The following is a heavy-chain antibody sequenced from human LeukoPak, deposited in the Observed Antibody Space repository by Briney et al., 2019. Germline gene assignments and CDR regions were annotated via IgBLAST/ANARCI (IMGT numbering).Heavy chain of an antibody. CDR2: INHSGST. D-gene: IGHD3-10*01. Sequence: SETLSLTCAVYGGSFSGYYWSWIRQPPGKGLEWIGEINHSGSTNYNPSLKSRVTISVDTSKNQFSLKLSSVTAADTAVYYCASTPSPYGSGNYWGQGTLVTVSS. CDR3: ASTPSPYGSGNY. V-gene: IGHV4-34*01. J-gene: IGHJ4*02. CDR1: GGSFSGYY.